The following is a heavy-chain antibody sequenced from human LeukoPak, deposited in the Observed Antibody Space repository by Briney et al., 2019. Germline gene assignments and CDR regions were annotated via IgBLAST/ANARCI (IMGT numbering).Heavy chain of an antibody. CDR2: IYYSGST. D-gene: IGHD2-2*01. CDR1: GGSISSSNYY. CDR3: AREWDCSSTSCWSRPINP. Sequence: SETLSLTCTVSGGSISSSNYYWSWIRQPPGKGLEWIGYIYYSGSTYYNPSLKSRVTISVDTSKNQFSLKLSSVTAADTAVYYCAREWDCSSTSCWSRPINPWGQGTLVTVSS. V-gene: IGHV4-30-4*08. J-gene: IGHJ5*02.